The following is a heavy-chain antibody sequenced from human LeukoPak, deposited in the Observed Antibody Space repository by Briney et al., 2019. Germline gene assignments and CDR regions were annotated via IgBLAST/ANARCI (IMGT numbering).Heavy chain of an antibody. V-gene: IGHV1-69*13. J-gene: IGHJ4*02. CDR2: IIPIFGTA. CDR3: ARGDFWSGNYPPFDY. CDR1: GGTFSSYA. Sequence: SVKVSFKASGGTFSSYAISWVRQAPGQGLEWMGGIIPIFGTANYAQKFQGRVTITADESTSTAYMELSSLRSEDTAVYYCARGDFWSGNYPPFDYWGQGTLVTVSS. D-gene: IGHD3-3*01.